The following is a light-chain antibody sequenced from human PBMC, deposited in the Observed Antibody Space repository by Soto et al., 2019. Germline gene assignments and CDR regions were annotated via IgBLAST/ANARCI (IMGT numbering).Light chain of an antibody. J-gene: IGLJ2*01. CDR3: ATWDSRLGVGV. V-gene: IGLV1-51*01. CDR1: SSNIGNNY. Sequence: QAVVTQPPSVSAAPGQKVTISCSGSSSNIGNNYVFWYQQLPGTAPKLLIYDNDKRPSGIHDRFSGSKSGTSATLGTAALQTGDADDYCCATWDSRLGVGVFGGGTKLTVL. CDR2: DND.